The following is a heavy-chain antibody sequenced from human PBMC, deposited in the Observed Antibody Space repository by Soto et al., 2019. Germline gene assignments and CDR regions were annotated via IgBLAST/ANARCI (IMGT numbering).Heavy chain of an antibody. Sequence: PSETLSLTCAVSGGSISSYYWSWIRQPPGKGLEWIGYIYYSGSTNYNPSLKSRVTISVDTSKNQFSLKLSSVTAADTAVYYCARGPATYYYDSSGYPPDYWGQGTLVTVS. CDR3: ARGPATYYYDSSGYPPDY. V-gene: IGHV4-59*01. CDR1: GGSISSYY. J-gene: IGHJ4*02. CDR2: IYYSGST. D-gene: IGHD3-22*01.